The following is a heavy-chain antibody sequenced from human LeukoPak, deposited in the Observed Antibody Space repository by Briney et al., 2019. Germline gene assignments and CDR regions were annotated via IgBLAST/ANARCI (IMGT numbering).Heavy chain of an antibody. CDR3: ARVAYYYGSAFFEN. CDR1: GGSISSSNW. CDR2: IYHSGST. D-gene: IGHD3-10*01. J-gene: IGHJ4*02. V-gene: IGHV4-4*02. Sequence: PSETLSLTCAVSGGSISSSNWWSWVRQPPGKGLEWIGEIYHSGSTNYNPSLKSRVTISVDKSKNQFSLKLSSVTAADTAVYYCARVAYYYGSAFFENWGQGTLVTVSS.